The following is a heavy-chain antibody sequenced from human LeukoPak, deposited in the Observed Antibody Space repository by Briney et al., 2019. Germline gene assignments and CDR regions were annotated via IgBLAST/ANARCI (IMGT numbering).Heavy chain of an antibody. CDR3: VKGSSGWQMDFDY. CDR2: ISGSGGST. CDR1: GFTFSSYA. J-gene: IGHJ4*02. D-gene: IGHD6-19*01. Sequence: GGSLRLSCAASGFTFSSYAMSWVRKAPPKGLERVSAISGSGGSTYYADSVKGRFTISRDNSKNTLYLQMNSLRAEDTAVYYCVKGSSGWQMDFDYWGQGTLVTVSS. V-gene: IGHV3-23*01.